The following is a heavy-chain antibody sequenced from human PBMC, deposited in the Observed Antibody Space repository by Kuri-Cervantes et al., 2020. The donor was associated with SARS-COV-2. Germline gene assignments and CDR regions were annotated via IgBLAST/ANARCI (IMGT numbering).Heavy chain of an antibody. D-gene: IGHD5-12*01. V-gene: IGHV3-30*18. Sequence: LSLTCAASGFTFSSYSMNWVRQAPGKGLEWVAVISYDGSNKYYADSVKGRFTISRDNSKNTLYLQMNSLRAEDTAVYYCAKDKGWLRQTAGLDYWGQGTLVTVSS. CDR2: ISYDGSNK. CDR3: AKDKGWLRQTAGLDY. CDR1: GFTFSSYS. J-gene: IGHJ4*02.